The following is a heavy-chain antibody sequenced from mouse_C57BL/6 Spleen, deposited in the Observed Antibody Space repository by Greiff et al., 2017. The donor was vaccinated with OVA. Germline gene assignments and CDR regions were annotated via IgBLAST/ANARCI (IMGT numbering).Heavy chain of an antibody. J-gene: IGHJ2*01. CDR2: IYPGSGNT. Sequence: VKLMESGAELVRPGASVKLSCKASGYTFTDYYINWVKQRPGQGLEWIARIYPGSGNTYYNEKFKGKATLTAEKSSSTAYMQLSSLTSEDSAVYFCARSPNYYGSSLFDYWGQGTTLTVSS. V-gene: IGHV1-76*01. D-gene: IGHD1-1*01. CDR1: GYTFTDYY. CDR3: ARSPNYYGSSLFDY.